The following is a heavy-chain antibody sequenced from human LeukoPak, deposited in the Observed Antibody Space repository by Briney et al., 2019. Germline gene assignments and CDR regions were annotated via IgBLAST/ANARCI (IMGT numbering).Heavy chain of an antibody. D-gene: IGHD3-22*01. CDR2: IHYSGST. CDR3: ASMIDDWYFDL. Sequence: SETLSLTCTVSGGSISSYYWSWIRQPPGKGLEWIGYIHYSGSTNYNPSLKSRVTISVDTSKNQFSLKLSSVTAADTAVYYCASMIDDWYFDLWGRGTLVTVSS. J-gene: IGHJ2*01. V-gene: IGHV4-59*01. CDR1: GGSISSYY.